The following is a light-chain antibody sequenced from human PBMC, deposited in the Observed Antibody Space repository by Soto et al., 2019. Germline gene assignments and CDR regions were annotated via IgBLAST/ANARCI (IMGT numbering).Light chain of an antibody. CDR1: QSVSSY. J-gene: IGKJ2*01. Sequence: EIVLTQSPATPSLSPGERATLSCRASQSVSSYLAWYQQKPGQAPRLLIYDASNRATGIPARFSGSGSGTDFTLNISSLEPEDFAVYYCQQRSNWPPYTFGQGTKLEIK. CDR2: DAS. V-gene: IGKV3-11*01. CDR3: QQRSNWPPYT.